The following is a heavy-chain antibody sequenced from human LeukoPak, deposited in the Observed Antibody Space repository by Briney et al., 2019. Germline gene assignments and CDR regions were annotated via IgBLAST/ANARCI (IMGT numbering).Heavy chain of an antibody. J-gene: IGHJ3*02. CDR3: ARIAVAGTPYHDAFDI. CDR2: ISWNSGSI. V-gene: IGHV3-9*03. CDR1: GFTFSSYA. D-gene: IGHD6-19*01. Sequence: SLRLSCAASGFTFSSYAMHWVRQAPGKGLEWVSGISWNSGSIGYADSVKGRFTISRDNAKNSLYLQMNSLRAEDMALYYCARIAVAGTPYHDAFDIWGQGTMVTVSS.